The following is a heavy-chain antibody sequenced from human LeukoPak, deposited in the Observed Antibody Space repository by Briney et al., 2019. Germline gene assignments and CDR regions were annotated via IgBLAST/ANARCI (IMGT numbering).Heavy chain of an antibody. CDR1: GFTFSSCW. D-gene: IGHD3-10*02. V-gene: IGHV3-7*01. CDR2: IKETGSEK. CDR3: AREGVPYVPGGDY. Sequence: GGSLRLSCAASGFTFSSCWMSWVRQAPGKGLEWVANIKETGSEKNYLDSVKGRFTISRDNAKNSLYLQMDSLRAEDTALYYCAREGVPYVPGGDYWGQGTLVTVSS. J-gene: IGHJ4*02.